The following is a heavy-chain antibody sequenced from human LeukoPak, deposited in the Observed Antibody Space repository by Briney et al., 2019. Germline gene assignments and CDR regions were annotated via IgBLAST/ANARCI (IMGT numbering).Heavy chain of an antibody. CDR1: GFTFGSYS. J-gene: IGHJ4*02. CDR2: ISSSSTAI. Sequence: GGSLRLSCAASGFTFGSYSMNWVRQAPGKGLEWVSYISSSSTAINYAESVKGRFTISRDNAKDSMYLQMNSLRAEDTAVYYCVRDLDSIAFFWGQGTLVTVSS. D-gene: IGHD2/OR15-2a*01. V-gene: IGHV3-48*01. CDR3: VRDLDSIAFF.